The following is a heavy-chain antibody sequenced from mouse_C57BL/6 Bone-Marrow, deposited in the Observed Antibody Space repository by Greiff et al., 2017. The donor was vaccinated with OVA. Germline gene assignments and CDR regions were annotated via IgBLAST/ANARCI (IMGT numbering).Heavy chain of an antibody. D-gene: IGHD1-1*01. CDR3: ITTVGAGGY. CDR2: IDPETGGT. J-gene: IGHJ2*01. CDR1: GYTFTDYE. V-gene: IGHV1-15*01. Sequence: QVQLKESGAELVRPGASVTLSCKASGYTFTDYEMHWVKQTPVHGLEWIGAIDPETGGTAYNQKFKGKAILTADKSSSTAYMELRSLTSEDSAVYYCITTVGAGGYWGQGTTLTVSS.